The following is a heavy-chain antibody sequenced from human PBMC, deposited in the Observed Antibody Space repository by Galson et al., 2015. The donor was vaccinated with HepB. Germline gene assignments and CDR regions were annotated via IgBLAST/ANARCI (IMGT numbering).Heavy chain of an antibody. J-gene: IGHJ4*02. V-gene: IGHV3-30-3*01. Sequence: SLRLSCAASGFTFSRYAMHWVRQAPGKGLEWVAVISYDGSNKYYADSVKGRFTISRDNSKNTLYLQMNSLRAEDTAVYYCATERRSYFDYWGQGTLVTVSS. CDR2: ISYDGSNK. CDR1: GFTFSRYA. CDR3: ATERRSYFDY. D-gene: IGHD5-24*01.